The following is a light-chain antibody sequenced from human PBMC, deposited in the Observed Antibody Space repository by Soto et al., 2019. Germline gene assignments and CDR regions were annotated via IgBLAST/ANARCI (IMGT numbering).Light chain of an antibody. CDR1: QSVSSD. J-gene: IGKJ1*01. CDR2: GAS. Sequence: EIVMTQSPATLSVSPGERATLSCRASQSVSSDLAWYHQKPGQAPRLLIYGASSRANGIPDRFSGSGSGTDFTLTISRLEPEDFAVYYCQQYGSSPPWTFGQGTKVDIK. CDR3: QQYGSSPPWT. V-gene: IGKV3-20*01.